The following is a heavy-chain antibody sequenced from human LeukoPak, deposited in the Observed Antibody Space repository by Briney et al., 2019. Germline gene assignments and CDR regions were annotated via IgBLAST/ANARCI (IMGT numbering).Heavy chain of an antibody. V-gene: IGHV3-30*02. CDR1: GFTFSSYS. Sequence: PGGSLRLSCAASGFTFSSYSMNWVRQAPGKGLEWVAFIRYDGSNKYYADSVKGRFTISRDNSKNTLYLQMNSLRAEDTAVYYCAQLSSYYFDYWGQGTLVTVSS. CDR2: IRYDGSNK. CDR3: AQLSSYYFDY. J-gene: IGHJ4*02. D-gene: IGHD2-2*01.